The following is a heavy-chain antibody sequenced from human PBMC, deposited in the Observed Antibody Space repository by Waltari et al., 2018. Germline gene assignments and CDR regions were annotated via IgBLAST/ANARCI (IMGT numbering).Heavy chain of an antibody. J-gene: IGHJ4*02. V-gene: IGHV3-53*01. CDR3: AKVDNVGLNNY. Sequence: EVQLVESGGDLIQPGGSLRLSCAASGFTVGNNFMGWVRQAPGKGLDVVSVIYCGGIINYIDSVRGLFTISRDSSKNTLYLQMNSLSAEDTAVYYCAKVDNVGLNNYWGQGTLVTVSS. CDR1: GFTVGNNF. CDR2: IYCGGII. D-gene: IGHD1-1*01.